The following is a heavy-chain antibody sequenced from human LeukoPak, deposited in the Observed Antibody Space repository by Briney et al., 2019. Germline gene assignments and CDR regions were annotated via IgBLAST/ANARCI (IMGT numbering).Heavy chain of an antibody. Sequence: SETLSLTCTVSGTSISSYYWSWIRQPPGKGLEWIGYIYYSGSTNYNPSLKSRVTISVDTSNNQFSLKLTSVTAADTAVYYCARHQLSYYFADGGQGTLVTVSS. CDR2: IYYSGST. V-gene: IGHV4-59*08. CDR1: GTSISSYY. CDR3: ARHQLSYYFAD. J-gene: IGHJ4*02. D-gene: IGHD1-1*01.